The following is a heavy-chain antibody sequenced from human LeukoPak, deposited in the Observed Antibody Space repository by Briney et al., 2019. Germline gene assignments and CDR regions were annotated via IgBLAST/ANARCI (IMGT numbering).Heavy chain of an antibody. V-gene: IGHV1-18*01. CDR2: ISAYNGNT. CDR1: GYTFTNYG. D-gene: IGHD3-9*01. CDR3: ARYYDILTGYDHPFGY. Sequence: GSVKVSCKASGYTFTNYGISWVRQAPGQGLEWMGWISAYNGNTNYAQKLQGRVTMTTDTSTSTAYMELRSLRSDDTAVYYCARYYDILTGYDHPFGYWGQGTLVTVSS. J-gene: IGHJ4*02.